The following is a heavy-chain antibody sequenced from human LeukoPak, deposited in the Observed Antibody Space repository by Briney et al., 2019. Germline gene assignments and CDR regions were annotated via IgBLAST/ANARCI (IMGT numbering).Heavy chain of an antibody. CDR3: ARTSTYGGFDP. CDR2: IRSSATTI. D-gene: IGHD3-10*01. J-gene: IGHJ5*02. CDR1: GFTFSSYE. Sequence: GGSLRLSCAASGFTFSSYEVNWVRQAPGKGPEWVSYIRSSATTIYYADSVKGRFTISRDNAKNSLYLQMNSLRADDPAVYYCARTSTYGGFDPWGQGTLVTVSS. V-gene: IGHV3-48*03.